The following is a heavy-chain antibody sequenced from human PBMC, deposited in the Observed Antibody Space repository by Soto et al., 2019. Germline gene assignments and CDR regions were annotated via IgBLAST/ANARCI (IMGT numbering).Heavy chain of an antibody. J-gene: IGHJ5*02. D-gene: IGHD2-2*02. Sequence: GGSLRLSCAASGFTFSNYAMTWVRQAPGKGLEWVSAISGTGTATYYADSVKGRFSISRDNSKNMLYLQMNSLRAEDTTVYYCAKASCVVATSCYKEGGYFDPWGQGTRVTVSS. CDR1: GFTFSNYA. CDR3: AKASCVVATSCYKEGGYFDP. CDR2: ISGTGTAT. V-gene: IGHV3-23*01.